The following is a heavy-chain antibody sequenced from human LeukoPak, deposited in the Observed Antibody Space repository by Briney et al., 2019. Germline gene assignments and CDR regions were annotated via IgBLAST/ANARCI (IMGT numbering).Heavy chain of an antibody. CDR1: GGSISSGSYY. CDR2: IYTSGST. V-gene: IGHV4-61*02. D-gene: IGHD6-19*01. Sequence: SETLSLTCTVSGGSISSGSYYWSWIRQPAGKGLGWIGRIYTSGSTNYNPSLKSRVTISVDTSKNQFSLKLSSVTAADTAVYYCATKQWLAPPPDSWGQGTPVTVSS. CDR3: ATKQWLAPPPDS. J-gene: IGHJ4*02.